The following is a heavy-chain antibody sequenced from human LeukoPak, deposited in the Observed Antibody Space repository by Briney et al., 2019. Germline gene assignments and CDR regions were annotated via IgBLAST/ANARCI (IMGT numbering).Heavy chain of an antibody. Sequence: GGSLRLSCAASGFPFSSYAMSWGRRAPGRGREWVSAISGSGDSTYSAHSVRGRFTISRDNSKTTLYLKVNSLRAEDTAVYYCAKNARGYGDYDWFDPGGQGTLVTVSS. CDR1: GFPFSSYA. D-gene: IGHD4-17*01. CDR2: ISGSGDST. CDR3: AKNARGYGDYDWFDP. V-gene: IGHV3-23*01. J-gene: IGHJ5*02.